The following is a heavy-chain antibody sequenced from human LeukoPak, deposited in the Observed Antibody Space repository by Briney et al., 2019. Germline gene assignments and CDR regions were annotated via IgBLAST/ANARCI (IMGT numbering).Heavy chain of an antibody. CDR2: IYTSGST. D-gene: IGHD4-17*01. CDR3: ARERPPYGDYAFFDY. Sequence: PSETLSLTCTVSGGSISSYYWSWIPQPAGKGLEWIGRIYTSGSTNYNPSLKSRVTMSVDTSKNQFSLKLSSVTAADTAVYYCARERPPYGDYAFFDYWGQGTLVTVS. J-gene: IGHJ4*02. CDR1: GGSISSYY. V-gene: IGHV4-4*07.